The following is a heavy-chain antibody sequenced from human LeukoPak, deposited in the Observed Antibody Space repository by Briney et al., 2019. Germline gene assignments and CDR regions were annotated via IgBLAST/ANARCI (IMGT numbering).Heavy chain of an antibody. CDR1: VSTFSSYW. J-gene: IGHJ4*02. CDR3: ARDVVGSLDY. Sequence: RSLRLSCAASVSTFSSYWMAWVRKAPGKGLEWAGNMKGDESARNQADSVEGRFTISRDNTRNSRCLQMSNLRGEDSSVYHRARDVVGSLDYWGQGTLGTGS. D-gene: IGHD1-26*01. CDR2: MKGDESAR. V-gene: IGHV3-7*01.